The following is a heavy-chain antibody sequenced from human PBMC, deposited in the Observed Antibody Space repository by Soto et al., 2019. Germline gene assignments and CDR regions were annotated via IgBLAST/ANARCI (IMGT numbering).Heavy chain of an antibody. D-gene: IGHD3-9*01. J-gene: IGHJ4*02. Sequence: SETLSLTCTVSGGSISSGGYYWSWIRQHPGKGLEWIGYIYYSGSTYYNPSLKSRVTISVDTSKNQFSLKLSSVTAADTAVYYCARVGGLLGYYDILTGYDDDYWGQGTLVTVSS. CDR3: ARVGGLLGYYDILTGYDDDY. CDR1: GGSISSGGYY. CDR2: IYYSGST. V-gene: IGHV4-31*03.